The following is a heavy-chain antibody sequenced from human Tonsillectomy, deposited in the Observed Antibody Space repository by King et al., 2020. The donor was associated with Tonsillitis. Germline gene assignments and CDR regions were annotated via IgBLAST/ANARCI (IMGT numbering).Heavy chain of an antibody. CDR2: ISAYNGNT. CDR3: SMTEDYYYGMDL. CDR1: GDTFTSFA. Sequence: QLVQSGAEVKKPGASVKVSCKASGDTFTSFAISWVRQAPGQGLEWMGWISAYNGNTNYAQRVQGRVTMTTDTSTSPAYMELRSLRADDTAVYYCSMTEDYYYGMDLWGEGTTVIVSS. V-gene: IGHV1-18*04. J-gene: IGHJ6*04.